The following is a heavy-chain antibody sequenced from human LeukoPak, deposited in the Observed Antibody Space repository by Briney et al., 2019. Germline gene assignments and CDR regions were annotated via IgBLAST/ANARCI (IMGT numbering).Heavy chain of an antibody. CDR1: GFTFSSYA. Sequence: GGSLRLSCAASGFTFSSYAMSWVRQAPGKGLEWVSAISGSGGSTYYAGSVKGRFTISRDNSKNTLYLQMNSLRAEDTAVYYCAKDHGYSYGVDAFDIWGQGTMVTVSS. V-gene: IGHV3-23*01. D-gene: IGHD5-18*01. J-gene: IGHJ3*02. CDR2: ISGSGGST. CDR3: AKDHGYSYGVDAFDI.